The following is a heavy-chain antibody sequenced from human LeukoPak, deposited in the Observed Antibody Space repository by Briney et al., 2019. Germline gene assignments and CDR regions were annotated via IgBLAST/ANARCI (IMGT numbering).Heavy chain of an antibody. Sequence: GGSLRLSCAASGFTFSSYSMNWVRQAPGKGLEWVSSISSSSSYIYYADSVKGRFTISRDNAKNSLYLQMNSLRAEDTAVYYCAREDGSSGWEQTDYWGQGTLVTVSS. D-gene: IGHD6-19*01. J-gene: IGHJ4*02. CDR3: AREDGSSGWEQTDY. V-gene: IGHV3-21*01. CDR2: ISSSSSYI. CDR1: GFTFSSYS.